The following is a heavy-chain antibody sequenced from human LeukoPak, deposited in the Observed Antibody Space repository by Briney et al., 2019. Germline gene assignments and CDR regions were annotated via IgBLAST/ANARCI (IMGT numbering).Heavy chain of an antibody. CDR3: TRGWQWLVRGYFDY. J-gene: IGHJ4*02. CDR2: INPNSGGT. D-gene: IGHD6-19*01. Sequence: ASVKVSCKASGGTFSSYAISWVRQAPGQGLEWMGWINPNSGGTNYAQKFQGRVTVTSDTSITTAYMELSSLRSDDTAVYYCTRGWQWLVRGYFDYWGQGTLVTVSS. CDR1: GGTFSSYA. V-gene: IGHV1-2*02.